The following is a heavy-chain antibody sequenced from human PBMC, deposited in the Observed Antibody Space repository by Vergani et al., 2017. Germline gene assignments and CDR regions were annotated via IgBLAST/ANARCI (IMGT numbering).Heavy chain of an antibody. J-gene: IGHJ4*02. CDR3: ARALRYYDSSGYLDY. CDR1: GYTFTSYG. V-gene: IGHV1-18*01. CDR2: ISAYNGNT. D-gene: IGHD3-22*01. Sequence: QVQLVQSGAEVKKPGASVKVSCKASGYTFTSYGISWVRQAPGHGLEWMGWISAYNGNTNYAQKLQGRVTMTTDTSTSTAYMELRSLRSDDTAVYYCARALRYYDSSGYLDYWGQGTLVTVSS.